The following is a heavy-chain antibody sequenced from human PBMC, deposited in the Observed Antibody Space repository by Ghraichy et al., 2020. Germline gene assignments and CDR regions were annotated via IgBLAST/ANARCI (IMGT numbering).Heavy chain of an antibody. D-gene: IGHD1-26*01. V-gene: IGHV4-39*01. CDR2: IYYSGST. CDR1: GGSISSSSYY. CDR3: ARVFGAWELPTPILYFDY. J-gene: IGHJ4*02. Sequence: SETLSLTCTVSGGSISSSSYYWGWIRQPPGKGLEWIGSIYYSGSTYYNPSLKSRVTISVDTSKNQFSLKLSSVTAADTAVYYCARVFGAWELPTPILYFDYWGQGTLVTVSS.